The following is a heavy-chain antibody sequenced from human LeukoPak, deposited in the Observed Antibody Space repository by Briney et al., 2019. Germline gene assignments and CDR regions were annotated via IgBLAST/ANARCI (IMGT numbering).Heavy chain of an antibody. J-gene: IGHJ4*02. CDR2: INPSGGST. CDR1: GYRFTIYY. CDR3: ARVPYVSSAYYSPLDF. V-gene: IGHV1-46*01. Sequence: ASVKVSCKASGYRFTIYYIHWGRQAPGQGLEWMGIINPSGGSTSYAQKFQGRVTMTRDTSISTAYMELSWLISDDTAVYYCARVPYVSSAYYSPLDFWGQGTLVTVSS. D-gene: IGHD3-22*01.